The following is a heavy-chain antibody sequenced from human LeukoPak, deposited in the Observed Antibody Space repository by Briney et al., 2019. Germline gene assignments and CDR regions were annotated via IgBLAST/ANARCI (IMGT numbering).Heavy chain of an antibody. V-gene: IGHV3-30-3*01. J-gene: IGHJ4*02. CDR3: ARGRSGYYYPN. D-gene: IGHD3-22*01. CDR2: ISYDGSNK. Sequence: GRSLRLSCAASGFTFSSYAMHWVRQAPGKGLEWGAVISYDGSNKYYADSVKGRFTISRGNSKNTLYLQMNSLRAEDTAVYYCARGRSGYYYPNWGQGTLVTVSS. CDR1: GFTFSSYA.